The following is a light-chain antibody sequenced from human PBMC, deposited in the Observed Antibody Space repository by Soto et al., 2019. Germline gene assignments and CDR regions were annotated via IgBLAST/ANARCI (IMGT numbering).Light chain of an antibody. CDR1: QSVGDTF. Sequence: EIVLTQSPGTLSLSPGEKATLSCRASQSVGDTFLSWYQQKPGLAPRLLIYGVSNRATGIPDRFSGSGSGTDFILTISRLEPEDFALYYCGQFISSPPRTFGQGTKVES. V-gene: IGKV3-20*01. CDR2: GVS. J-gene: IGKJ1*01. CDR3: GQFISSPPRT.